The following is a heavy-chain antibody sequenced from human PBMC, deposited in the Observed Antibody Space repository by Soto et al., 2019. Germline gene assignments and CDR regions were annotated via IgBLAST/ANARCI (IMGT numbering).Heavy chain of an antibody. Sequence: ASVKVSCKASGYTFTSYYMHWVRQAPGQGLEGMGIINPSGGSTSYAQKVKGRVTMTRDTSTSTVYMELSSLRSEDTAVYYCATAKRDYSSRCLRGGHYFDYRGQGTLVTVSS. D-gene: IGHD6-13*01. CDR2: INPSGGST. V-gene: IGHV1-46*01. CDR3: ATAKRDYSSRCLRGGHYFDY. J-gene: IGHJ4*02. CDR1: GYTFTSYY.